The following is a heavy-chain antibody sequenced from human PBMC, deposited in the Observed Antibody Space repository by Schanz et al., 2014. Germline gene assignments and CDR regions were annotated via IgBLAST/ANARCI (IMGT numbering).Heavy chain of an antibody. CDR1: GFTFSDYY. J-gene: IGHJ4*02. V-gene: IGHV3-11*05. CDR2: ISSNGSYT. D-gene: IGHD6-13*01. Sequence: QAQLVESGGGLVKPGGSLRLSCAASGFTFSDYYMSWIRQALGKGLEWVSYISSNGSYTNYPDSVKGRFTTSRDNGKKTIYLQMNSLRAEDTTVYYCARFDSSSWYPGYWGQGTLVTVSS. CDR3: ARFDSSSWYPGY.